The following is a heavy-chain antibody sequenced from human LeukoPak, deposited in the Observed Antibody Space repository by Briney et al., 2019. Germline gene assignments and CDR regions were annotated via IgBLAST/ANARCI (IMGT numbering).Heavy chain of an antibody. V-gene: IGHV3-23*01. CDR1: EFTFSSYA. D-gene: IGHD1-26*01. CDR3: AKGSRGSYYGSYYDY. J-gene: IGHJ4*02. CDR2: ISGSGGSP. Sequence: AGGSLRLSCAASEFTFSSYAMSWVXQAPGXGLEWVSAISGSGGSPYYADSVKGRFTISRDNSKNTLYLQMNSLRADDTAVYYCAKGSRGSYYGSYYDYWGQGTLVAVSS.